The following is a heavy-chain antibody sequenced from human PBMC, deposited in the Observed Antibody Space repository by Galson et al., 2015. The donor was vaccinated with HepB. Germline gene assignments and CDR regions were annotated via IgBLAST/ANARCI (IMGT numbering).Heavy chain of an antibody. V-gene: IGHV1-69*13. Sequence: SVKVSCKASGGTLRNHAISWVRQAPGQGLEWMGGTVPLFGTPNYAQRFRGRVTINADESTGSTYMELSSLRSEDSAIYYCATNRGYDSTYCDFWGQGTLVIVSS. CDR2: TVPLFGTP. CDR1: GGTLRNHA. CDR3: ATNRGYDSTYCDF. J-gene: IGHJ4*02. D-gene: IGHD5-12*01.